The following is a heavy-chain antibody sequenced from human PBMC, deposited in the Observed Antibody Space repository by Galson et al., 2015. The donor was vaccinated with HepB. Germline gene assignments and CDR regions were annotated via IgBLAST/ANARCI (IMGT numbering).Heavy chain of an antibody. Sequence: SVKVSCKVSGYTLTELSMHWVRQAPGQGLEWMGRINPNSGGTNYAQKFQGRVTMTRDTSISTAYMELSRLRSDDTAVYYYARGPDDYGDYWGQRTLVTVSS. J-gene: IGHJ4*02. D-gene: IGHD4-17*01. V-gene: IGHV1-2*06. CDR3: ARGPDDYGDY. CDR1: GYTLTELS. CDR2: INPNSGGT.